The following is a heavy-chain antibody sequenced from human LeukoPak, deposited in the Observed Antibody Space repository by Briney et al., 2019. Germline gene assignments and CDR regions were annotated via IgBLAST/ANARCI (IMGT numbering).Heavy chain of an antibody. CDR3: ARDHYDSSGYSFDY. Sequence: GGSLRLSCGASGFSFSTYGIHWVRRAPGKGLEWVALISYDGSNKDYADSVKGRFTISRDNSKNTLYLQMNSLREEDTAVYYCARDHYDSSGYSFDYRGQGTLVTVSS. CDR1: GFSFSTYG. CDR2: ISYDGSNK. J-gene: IGHJ4*02. D-gene: IGHD3-22*01. V-gene: IGHV3-30-3*01.